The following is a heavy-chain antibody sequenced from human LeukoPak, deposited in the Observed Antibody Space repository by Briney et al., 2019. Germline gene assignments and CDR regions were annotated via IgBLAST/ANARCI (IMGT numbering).Heavy chain of an antibody. J-gene: IGHJ4*02. CDR3: ASGGAAAGTPSKFDY. Sequence: ASVKVSCKASGGTFSSYAISWVRQAPGQGLEWMGGIIPIFGTANYAQKFQGRVTITADESTSTAYMELSSLRSEDTAVYYCASGGAAAGTPSKFDYWGQGTLVTVSS. CDR2: IIPIFGTA. V-gene: IGHV1-69*01. CDR1: GGTFSSYA. D-gene: IGHD6-13*01.